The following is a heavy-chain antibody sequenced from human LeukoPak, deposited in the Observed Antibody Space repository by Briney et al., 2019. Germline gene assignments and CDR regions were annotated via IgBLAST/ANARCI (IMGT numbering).Heavy chain of an antibody. D-gene: IGHD3-10*01. CDR2: IFGSGGSP. CDR3: ARDDHTRDYYGSGSYYPTFDY. J-gene: IGHJ4*02. Sequence: PGGSLRLSCEASGFTFGSHAMYWVRQAPGKGLEWVAGIFGSGGSPHYADPVKGRFTISRDNAKNSLYLQMNSLRAEDTAVYYCARDDHTRDYYGSGSYYPTFDYWGQGTLVTVSS. V-gene: IGHV3-23*01. CDR1: GFTFGSHA.